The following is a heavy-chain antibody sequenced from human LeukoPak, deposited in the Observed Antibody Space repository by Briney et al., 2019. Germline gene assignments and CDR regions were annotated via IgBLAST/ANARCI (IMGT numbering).Heavy chain of an antibody. CDR1: GFIFSSYP. D-gene: IGHD2-15*01. CDR3: ARELSGSISRHFDY. Sequence: GGSLRLSCAASGFIFSSYPMSWVRQAPGKGLEWVSAITGSGDRIYYADSVKGRFSISRDNAKNALYLQMNSLRAEDTAVFYCARELSGSISRHFDYWGQGTLVTVSS. CDR2: ITGSGDRI. J-gene: IGHJ4*02. V-gene: IGHV3-23*01.